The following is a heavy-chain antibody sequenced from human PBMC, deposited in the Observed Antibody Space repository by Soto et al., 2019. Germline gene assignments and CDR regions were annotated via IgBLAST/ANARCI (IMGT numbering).Heavy chain of an antibody. J-gene: IGHJ6*03. CDR1: GFTVSSNY. CDR2: IYSGGST. V-gene: IGHV3-53*04. D-gene: IGHD6-13*01. CDR3: ATAPGIAAAGYYYYYYMDV. Sequence: EVQLVESGGGLVQPGGSLRLSCAASGFTVSSNYMSWVRQAPGKGLEWGSVIYSGGSTYYADSVKGRFTISRHNSKNTLYLQMNSLRAEDTAVYYCATAPGIAAAGYYYYYYMDVWGKGTTVTVSS.